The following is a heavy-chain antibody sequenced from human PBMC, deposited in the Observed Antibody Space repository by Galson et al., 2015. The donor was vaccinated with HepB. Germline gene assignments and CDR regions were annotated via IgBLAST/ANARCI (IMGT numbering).Heavy chain of an antibody. CDR3: AKEQFRGANSSGWYSLRNYGMDV. CDR1: GFTFSSYA. J-gene: IGHJ6*02. Sequence: SLRLSCAASGFTFSSYAMSWVRQAPGKGLEWVSAISGSGGSTYYADSAKGRFTISRDNSKNTLYLQMNSLRAEDTAVYYCAKEQFRGANSSGWYSLRNYGMDVWGQGTTVTVSS. D-gene: IGHD6-19*01. CDR2: ISGSGGST. V-gene: IGHV3-23*01.